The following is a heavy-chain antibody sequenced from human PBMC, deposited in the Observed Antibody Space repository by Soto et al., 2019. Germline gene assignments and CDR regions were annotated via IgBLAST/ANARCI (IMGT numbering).Heavy chain of an antibody. CDR1: GGSFSGYY. CDR3: ASNSFYDFWSGYYKYYYYGMDV. V-gene: IGHV4-34*01. CDR2: INPSGST. Sequence: PSETLSLTCAVYGGSFSGYYWSWIRQPPGKGLEWIGEINPSGSTNYNPSLKRRVTISLDTSKNQFSLKLSSVTAADTAVYYCASNSFYDFWSGYYKYYYYGMDVWGQGTTVPVSS. J-gene: IGHJ6*02. D-gene: IGHD3-3*01.